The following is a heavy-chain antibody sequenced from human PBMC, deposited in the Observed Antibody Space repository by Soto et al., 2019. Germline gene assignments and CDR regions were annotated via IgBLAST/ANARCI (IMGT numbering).Heavy chain of an antibody. CDR1: DDSSSNYK. V-gene: IGHV4-59*08. J-gene: IGHJ6*02. D-gene: IGHD3-10*01. CDR3: VRQGFGRLHGLVDV. Sequence: QVQLQESGPGLVKPSETLSLTCTVSDDSSSNYKWSWIRQPPGRRLEWIGYIDSNGGTSYNPSLQSRVTISIDTPTKQFVLKLSSVTAADTAVYYCVRQGFGRLHGLVDVWGQGTTVTVSS. CDR2: IDSNGGT.